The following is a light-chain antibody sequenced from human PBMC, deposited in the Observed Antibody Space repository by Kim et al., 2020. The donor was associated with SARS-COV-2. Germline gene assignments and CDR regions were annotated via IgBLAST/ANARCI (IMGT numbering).Light chain of an antibody. CDR3: GTWDSSLSAGV. CDR2: DNN. J-gene: IGLJ3*02. CDR1: GSNVGNNY. V-gene: IGLV1-51*01. Sequence: GQKVTISCSGTGSNVGNNYVSWYQQLPETAPKLLIYDNNKRPSGMPDRFSGSKSGTSATLGITGLQTGDEADYYCGTWDSSLSAGVFGGGTQLTVL.